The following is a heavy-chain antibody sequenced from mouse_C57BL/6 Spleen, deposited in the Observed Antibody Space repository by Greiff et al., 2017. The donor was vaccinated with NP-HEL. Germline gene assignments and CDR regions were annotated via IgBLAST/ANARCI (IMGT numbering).Heavy chain of an antibody. D-gene: IGHD3-2*02. Sequence: VQLQQPGTELVKPGASVKLSCKASGYTFTSYWMHWVKQRPGQGLEWIGNINPSNGGTNYNEKFKSKATLTVDKSSRTAYRQLSSLTSEDSAVYCCAREERQLRLFAYWGQGTLVTVSA. CDR3: AREERQLRLFAY. CDR2: INPSNGGT. V-gene: IGHV1-53*01. CDR1: GYTFTSYW. J-gene: IGHJ3*01.